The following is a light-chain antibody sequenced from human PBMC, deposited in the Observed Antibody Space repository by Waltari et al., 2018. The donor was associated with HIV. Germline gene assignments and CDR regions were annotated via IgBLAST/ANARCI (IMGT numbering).Light chain of an antibody. J-gene: IGLJ3*02. CDR2: TAN. CDR3: SSYVTGGSLL. V-gene: IGLV2-14*01. CDR1: DIHIGIYDY. Sequence: QSALTQPASVSGSPGQSVTIPCIGSDIHIGIYDYISWYHHPPNSAPRLVVFTANSRPSGSPFRFAGSKSGNTASLTISGLQADDEGVYYCSSYVTGGSLLFGGGTQVTVL.